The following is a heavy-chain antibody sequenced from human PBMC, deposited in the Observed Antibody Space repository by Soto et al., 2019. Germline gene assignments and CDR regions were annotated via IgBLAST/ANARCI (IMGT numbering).Heavy chain of an antibody. CDR2: INWNGGST. J-gene: IGHJ3*02. Sequence: GGSLRLSCAASGFTFDDYGMSWVRQAPGKGLEWVSGINWNGGSTGYADSVKGRFTISRDNAKNSLYLQMNSLRAEDTALYYCAKDELFYDSSGYYYGAFDIWGQGTMVTVSS. V-gene: IGHV3-20*04. D-gene: IGHD3-22*01. CDR3: AKDELFYDSSGYYYGAFDI. CDR1: GFTFDDYG.